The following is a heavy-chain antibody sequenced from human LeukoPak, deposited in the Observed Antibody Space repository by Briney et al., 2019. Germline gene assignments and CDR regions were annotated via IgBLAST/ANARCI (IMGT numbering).Heavy chain of an antibody. CDR1: GGSFSGYS. CDR2: INHSGST. CDR3: ARVTGYMIEDYFDY. V-gene: IGHV4-34*01. D-gene: IGHD3-22*01. Sequence: SETLSLTCAVYGGSFSGYSWSWIRQPPGKGLEWIGEINHSGSTNYNPSLKSRVTISVDTSKNQFSLKLRSVTAADTAVYYCARVTGYMIEDYFDYWGQGTLVTVSS. J-gene: IGHJ4*02.